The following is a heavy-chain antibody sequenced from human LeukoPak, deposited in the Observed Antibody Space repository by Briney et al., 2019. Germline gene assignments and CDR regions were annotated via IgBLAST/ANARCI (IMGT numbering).Heavy chain of an antibody. CDR1: GFTVNSNY. V-gene: IGHV3-66*02. D-gene: IGHD2-8*01. CDR3: ARGPKRALISN. J-gene: IGHJ4*02. CDR2: IYSGGDI. Sequence: GGSLRLSCAASGFTVNSNYMSWVRQAPGKGLEWVSTIYSGGDIYYADSVNGRFTISRDNSKNTVYFQMNSLRAEDTALYYCARGPKRALISNWGQGTLVTVFS.